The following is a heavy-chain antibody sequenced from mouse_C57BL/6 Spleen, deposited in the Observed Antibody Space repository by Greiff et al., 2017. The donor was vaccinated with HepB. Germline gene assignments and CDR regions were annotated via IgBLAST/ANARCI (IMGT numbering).Heavy chain of an antibody. D-gene: IGHD4-1*02. Sequence: VQLQQSGSELVRPGASVKMSCKASGYTFTSYTMHWVNQRPGQGLEWIGYINPSSGYTKYNQKFKDKATLTADKSSSTAYMQLRSLTSEDSAVYYCARSANWNYYAMDYWGQGTSVTVSS. CDR2: INPSSGYT. CDR1: GYTFTSYT. CDR3: ARSANWNYYAMDY. J-gene: IGHJ4*01. V-gene: IGHV1-4*01.